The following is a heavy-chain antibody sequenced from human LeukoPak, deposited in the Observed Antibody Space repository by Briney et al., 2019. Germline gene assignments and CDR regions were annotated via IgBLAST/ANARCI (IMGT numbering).Heavy chain of an antibody. CDR1: GFTFSDYY. D-gene: IGHD6-19*01. Sequence: GGSLRLSCAASGFTFSDYYMSWIRQAPGKGLEWVSVIYSGGSTYYADSVKGRFTISRDNSKNTLYLQMNSLRAEDTAVYYCARSVAALWYGMDVWGQGTTVTVSS. CDR3: ARSVAALWYGMDV. CDR2: IYSGGST. J-gene: IGHJ6*02. V-gene: IGHV3-53*01.